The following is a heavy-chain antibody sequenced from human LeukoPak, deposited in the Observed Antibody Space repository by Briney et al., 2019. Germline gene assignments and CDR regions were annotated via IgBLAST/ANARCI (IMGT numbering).Heavy chain of an antibody. J-gene: IGHJ4*02. CDR2: MNPNSGGT. V-gene: IGHV1-2*02. Sequence: EASVKVSCKASGYTFTKYGISWLRQAPGQGLEWMGWMNPNSGGTNYAQKFQGRVTMTRDTSISTAYMELSRLRSDDTAVYYCARDRSRDGYPTYYFDYWGQGTLVTVSS. CDR3: ARDRSRDGYPTYYFDY. D-gene: IGHD5-24*01. CDR1: GYTFTKYG.